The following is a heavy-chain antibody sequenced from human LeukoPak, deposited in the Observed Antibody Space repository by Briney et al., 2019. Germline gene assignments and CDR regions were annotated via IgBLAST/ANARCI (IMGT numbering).Heavy chain of an antibody. CDR3: AKDGSSWPFFDS. J-gene: IGHJ4*02. V-gene: IGHV4-4*07. Sequence: PSETLSLTCTVSGGSIIGYYWSWIRQPAGKGLEWIGRIHGTGGTDYNPSLKSRVTMSVDTSKNQFPLKLTSVTAADTAVYYCAKDGSSWPFFDSWGQGTLVTVSS. CDR2: IHGTGGT. CDR1: GGSIIGYY. D-gene: IGHD6-13*01.